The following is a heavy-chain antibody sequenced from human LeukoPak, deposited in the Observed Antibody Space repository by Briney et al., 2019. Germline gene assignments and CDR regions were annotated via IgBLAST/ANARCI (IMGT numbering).Heavy chain of an antibody. CDR2: IKKDGSEK. CDR1: GFTLSSYW. CDR3: ARDEGSGWYNY. Sequence: GGSLRLSCAASGFTLSSYWMTWVRQAPGKGLEWVANIKKDGSEKYYVDSVKGRFTISRDNAENSLYLQMNSLRAEDTAVYYCARDEGSGWYNYWGQGTLVTVSS. J-gene: IGHJ4*02. D-gene: IGHD6-19*01. V-gene: IGHV3-7*01.